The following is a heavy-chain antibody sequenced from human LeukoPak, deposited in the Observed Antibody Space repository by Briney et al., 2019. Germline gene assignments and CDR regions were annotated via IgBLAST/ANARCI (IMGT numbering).Heavy chain of an antibody. CDR1: GYTFTSYD. CDR2: MNPNSGNT. J-gene: IGHJ4*02. CDR3: AREYSNSEPYYFDY. Sequence: ASVKVSCKASGYTFTSYDINWVRQATGQGLEWMGWMNPNSGNTGYAQKFQGRVTMTRNTSISTAYMELSSLRSEDTAVYYCAREYSNSEPYYFDYWGQGTLVTVSS. D-gene: IGHD4-11*01. V-gene: IGHV1-8*01.